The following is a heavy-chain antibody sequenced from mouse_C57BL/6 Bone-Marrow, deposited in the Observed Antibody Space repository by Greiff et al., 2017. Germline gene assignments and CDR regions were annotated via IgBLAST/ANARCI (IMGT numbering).Heavy chain of an antibody. CDR2: IYPRSGNT. Sequence: QVQLQHSGAELVRPGASVKLSCKASGYTFTSYGISWVKQRPGQGLEWIGKIYPRSGNTYYNEKFKGKATLTADKSSSTAYMELRSLTSEDSAVYFGTKEMLMYYFDTWGKGTTLTVSS. J-gene: IGHJ2*01. CDR1: GYTFTSYG. CDR3: TKEMLMYYFDT. V-gene: IGHV1-81*01.